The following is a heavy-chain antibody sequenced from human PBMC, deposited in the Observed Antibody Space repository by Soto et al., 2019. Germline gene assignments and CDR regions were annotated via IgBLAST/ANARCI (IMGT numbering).Heavy chain of an antibody. CDR1: GDSFNDYY. CDR2: INPNGGVT. Sequence: QVQLVQSGAEVRKPGASVTVSCRSSGDSFNDYYIHWVRQAPGQGFEWMGWINPNGGVTKYAQKFKGWVSMTRATYIRTVYMQLSRLRSDDTAVYYCARESGGATATLDYYYFYMDVWGTGTTVTVSS. D-gene: IGHD5-12*01. J-gene: IGHJ6*03. CDR3: ARESGGATATLDYYYFYMDV. V-gene: IGHV1-2*04.